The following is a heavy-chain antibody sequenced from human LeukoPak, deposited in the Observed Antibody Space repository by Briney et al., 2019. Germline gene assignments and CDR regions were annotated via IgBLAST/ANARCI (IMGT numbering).Heavy chain of an antibody. Sequence: SETLSLTCAVYGGSFSGYYWSWIRQPPGKGLEWIGYIYYSGSTNYNPSLKSRVTISVDTSKNQFSLKLSSVTAADTAVYYCARGHNYYDSSGYYLFDYWGQGTLVTVSS. J-gene: IGHJ4*02. V-gene: IGHV4-59*01. CDR3: ARGHNYYDSSGYYLFDY. CDR2: IYYSGST. D-gene: IGHD3-22*01. CDR1: GGSFSGYY.